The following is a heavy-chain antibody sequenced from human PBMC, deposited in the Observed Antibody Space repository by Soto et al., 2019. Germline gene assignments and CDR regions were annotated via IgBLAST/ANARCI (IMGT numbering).Heavy chain of an antibody. CDR1: GFSLSTNGVG. V-gene: IGHV2-5*02. CDR2: IYWDDDK. Sequence: QITLKESGPTLVKPTQTLTLTCTFSGFSLSTNGVGVGWIRQPPGKALEWLALIYWDDDKRYSPSLKSRLTTSKETSKTQVVLTITNLYPVASATYDGSNTVARYLLYPWGQGTLVTVSS. J-gene: IGHJ5*02. D-gene: IGHD1-1*01. CDR3: SNTVARYLLYP.